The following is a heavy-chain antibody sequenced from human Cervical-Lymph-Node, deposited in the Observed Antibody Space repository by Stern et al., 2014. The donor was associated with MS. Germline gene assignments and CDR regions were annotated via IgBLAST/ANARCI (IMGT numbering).Heavy chain of an antibody. CDR1: GYSFATYW. J-gene: IGHJ6*02. V-gene: IGHV5-51*03. CDR3: ARPGDDTAKYGLDV. Sequence: EMQLVESGAEVKKPGESLKISCKGSGYSFATYWIGWVRQMPGKGLEWMGIIYPGDSDTRYRPAFQGQVTISADKSISTAYLHWSSLKATNTAMYYCARPGDDTAKYGLDVWGQGTTVTVSS. CDR2: IYPGDSDT. D-gene: IGHD5-18*01.